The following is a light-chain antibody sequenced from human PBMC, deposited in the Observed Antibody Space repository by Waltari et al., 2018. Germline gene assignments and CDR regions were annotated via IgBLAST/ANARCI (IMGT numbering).Light chain of an antibody. CDR1: STDIGTYNV. J-gene: IGLJ2*01. CDR2: GVT. V-gene: IGLV2-23*02. Sequence: QSALTQPASVSGSPGQSITIPCTGTSTDIGTYNVVSWYQHHPGKAPKLIIYGVTNRPSGVSNRFSGSKSGNTASLTISGLQTEDEADYYCCSYAGSMVFGGGTKLTVL. CDR3: CSYAGSMV.